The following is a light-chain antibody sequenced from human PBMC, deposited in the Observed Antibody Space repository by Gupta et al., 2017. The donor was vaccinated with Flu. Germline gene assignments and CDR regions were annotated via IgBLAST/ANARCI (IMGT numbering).Light chain of an antibody. V-gene: IGLV2-14*01. CDR2: EVY. J-gene: IGLJ1*01. CDR1: SSDLNDYNS. Sequence: QSALTQPASVSGSPGQSITIPSTGTSSDLNDYNSVSWYQRHQGKAPKLIIFEVYNRSSGVSNRFSGSKSGNTASLTISGLQAEDEATYYCISDTSRTSFVFGTGTEVSVL. CDR3: ISDTSRTSFV.